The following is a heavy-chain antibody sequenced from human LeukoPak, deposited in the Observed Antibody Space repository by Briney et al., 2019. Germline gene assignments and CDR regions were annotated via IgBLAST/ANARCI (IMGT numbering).Heavy chain of an antibody. CDR1: GFTFSSYA. V-gene: IGHV3-30-3*01. Sequence: GGSLRLSCAASGFTFSSYAMHWVRQAPGKGLEWVAVISYDGSNKYYADSVKGRFTISRDNSKNTLYLQMNSLRAVDTAVYYCARDRGYGSGSYLHYWGQGTLVTVSS. D-gene: IGHD3-10*01. J-gene: IGHJ4*02. CDR3: ARDRGYGSGSYLHY. CDR2: ISYDGSNK.